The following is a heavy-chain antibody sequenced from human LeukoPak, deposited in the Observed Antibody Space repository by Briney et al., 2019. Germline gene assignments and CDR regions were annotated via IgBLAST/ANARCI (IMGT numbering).Heavy chain of an antibody. D-gene: IGHD3-3*01. CDR3: AGMRFLEWLSHPYDY. CDR1: GVTFSSYV. Sequence: GGSLRLSCEASGVTFSSYVMSWVRQAPGKGLEWVSAISGSGGSTYYADSVKGRFTISRDNSKNTLYLQMNSLRAEDTAVYYCAGMRFLEWLSHPYDYWGQGTLVTVSS. J-gene: IGHJ4*02. V-gene: IGHV3-23*01. CDR2: ISGSGGST.